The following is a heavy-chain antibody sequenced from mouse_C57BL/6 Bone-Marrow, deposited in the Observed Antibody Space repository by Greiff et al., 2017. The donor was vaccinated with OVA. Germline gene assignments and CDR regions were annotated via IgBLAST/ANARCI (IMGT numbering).Heavy chain of an antibody. J-gene: IGHJ1*03. CDR1: GFTFTDYY. Sequence: EVQLVESGGGLVQPGGSLSLSCAASGFTFTDYYMSWVRQPPGQALEWLGFIRNKANGYTTEYSASVKGRFTISRDNSQSILYLQMNALRAEDSATYYCARYMRDYDGWYFDVWGTGTTVTVSS. CDR2: IRNKANGYTT. V-gene: IGHV7-3*01. D-gene: IGHD2-4*01. CDR3: ARYMRDYDGWYFDV.